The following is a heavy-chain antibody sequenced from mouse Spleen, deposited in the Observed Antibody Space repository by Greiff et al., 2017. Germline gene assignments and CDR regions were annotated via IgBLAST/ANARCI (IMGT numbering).Heavy chain of an antibody. V-gene: IGHV1-26*01. CDR3: ARWGRLRLDY. D-gene: IGHD1-2*01. CDR2: INPNNGGT. J-gene: IGHJ2*01. CDR1: GYTFTDYY. Sequence: VQLQQSGPELVKPGASVKISCKASGYTFTDYYMNWVKQSHGKSLEWIGDINPNNGGTSYNQKFKGKATLTVDKSSSTAYMELRSLTSEDSAVYYCARWGRLRLDYWGQGTTLTVSS.